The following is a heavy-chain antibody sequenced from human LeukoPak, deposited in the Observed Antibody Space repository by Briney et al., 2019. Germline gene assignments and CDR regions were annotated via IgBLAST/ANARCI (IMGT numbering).Heavy chain of an antibody. J-gene: IGHJ5*02. D-gene: IGHD3-22*01. CDR2: TYHSGST. CDR1: GDSLSSGTYY. Sequence: SQTLSLTCTVSGDSLSSGTYYWSWIRQLLGKGLEWIGYTYHSGSTYYNPSLKSRLTISVDTSKNQFSLNLSSVTAADTAVYSCARGGTSMIVVVDWFDPWGQGTLVTVSS. CDR3: ARGGTSMIVVVDWFDP. V-gene: IGHV4-31*03.